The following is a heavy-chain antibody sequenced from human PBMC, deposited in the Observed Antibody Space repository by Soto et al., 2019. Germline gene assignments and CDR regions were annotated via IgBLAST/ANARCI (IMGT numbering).Heavy chain of an antibody. J-gene: IGHJ4*02. V-gene: IGHV3-21*01. D-gene: IGHD4-17*01. CDR2: ISSSSSYI. CDR3: ARDPHDYGDYIPTI. Sequence: EVQLVESGGGLVKPGGSLRLSCAASGFTFSSYSMNWVRQAPGKGLEWVSSISSSSSYIYYADSVKGRFTISRDNAKNSLYLQMNSLRAEDTAVYYCARDPHDYGDYIPTIWGQGTLVTVSS. CDR1: GFTFSSYS.